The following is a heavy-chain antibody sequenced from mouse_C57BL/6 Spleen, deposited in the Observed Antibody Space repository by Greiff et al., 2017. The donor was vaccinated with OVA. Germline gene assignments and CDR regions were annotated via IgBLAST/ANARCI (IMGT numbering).Heavy chain of an antibody. V-gene: IGHV1-15*01. CDR3: TRIFWFAY. J-gene: IGHJ3*01. CDR1: GYTFTDYE. Sequence: QVQLQQSGAELVRPGASVTLSCKASGYTFTDYEMHWVKQTPVHGLEWIGAIDPETGGTAYNQKFKGKAILTADKSSSTAYMELLSLTSEDSAVYYCTRIFWFAYWGQGTLVTVSA. CDR2: IDPETGGT.